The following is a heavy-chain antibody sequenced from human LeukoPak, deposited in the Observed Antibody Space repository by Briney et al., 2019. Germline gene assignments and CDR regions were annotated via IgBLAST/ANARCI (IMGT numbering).Heavy chain of an antibody. CDR3: ASPTIAAAGEYFQH. J-gene: IGHJ1*01. V-gene: IGHV4-39*01. D-gene: IGHD6-13*01. Sequence: SETLSLSCTVSGGSISSSSYYWGWIRQPPGKGLECIGSIYYSGSTYYNPSLKRRVTIFVDTSKNPFSLKLSSVTAADTAVYYCASPTIAAAGEYFQHWGQGTLVTVSS. CDR2: IYYSGST. CDR1: GGSISSSSYY.